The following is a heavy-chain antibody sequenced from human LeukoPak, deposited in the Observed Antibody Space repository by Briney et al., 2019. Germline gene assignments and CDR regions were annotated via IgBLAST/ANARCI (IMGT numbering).Heavy chain of an antibody. CDR2: INIDGSST. CDR3: ARGYVGIDY. Sequence: PXGSXXLSCAXXXFIFXXXXMHWXXXTPGXXLVWVSRINIDGSSTIYADSVKGRFTISRDNAKNTLYLQMNSLRAEDTAVYYCARGYVGIDYWGQGTLVTVSS. V-gene: IGHV3-74*01. CDR1: XFIFXXXX. J-gene: IGHJ4*02. D-gene: IGHD5-12*01.